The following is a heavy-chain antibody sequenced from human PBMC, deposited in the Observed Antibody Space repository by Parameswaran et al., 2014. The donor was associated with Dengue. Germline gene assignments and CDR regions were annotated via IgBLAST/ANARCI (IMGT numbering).Heavy chain of an antibody. Sequence: VRQMPGKGLVWVSRINSDGSSTSYADSVKGRFTISRDNAKNTLYLQMNSLRAEDTAVYYCASPVLVPMYGPAFDIWGQGTMVTVSS. CDR3: ASPVLVPMYGPAFDI. V-gene: IGHV3-74*01. D-gene: IGHD2-8*01. J-gene: IGHJ3*02. CDR2: INSDGSST.